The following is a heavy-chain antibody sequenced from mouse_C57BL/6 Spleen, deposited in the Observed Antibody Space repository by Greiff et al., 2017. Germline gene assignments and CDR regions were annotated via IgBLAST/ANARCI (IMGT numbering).Heavy chain of an antibody. Sequence: QVQLQQPGAELVKPGASVKMSCKASGYTFTSYWITWVKQRPGQGLEWIGDIYPGSGSTNYNEKFKSKATLTVDTSSSTAYMQRSSLTSEDSAVYYCARNYYGSSYYAMDYWGQGTSVTVSS. J-gene: IGHJ4*01. D-gene: IGHD1-1*01. CDR2: IYPGSGST. V-gene: IGHV1-55*01. CDR1: GYTFTSYW. CDR3: ARNYYGSSYYAMDY.